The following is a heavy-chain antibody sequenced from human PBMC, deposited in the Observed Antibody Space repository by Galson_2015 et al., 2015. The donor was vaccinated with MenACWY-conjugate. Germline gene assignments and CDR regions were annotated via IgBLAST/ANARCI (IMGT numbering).Heavy chain of an antibody. Sequence: SLRLSCAASGFTFSDYYMSWIRQAPGKGLEWVSYISSSSSYTNYADSVKGRFTISRDNAKSSLYPQMNSLRAEDTAVYYCARDLSTMIVVDYYGGSGNWNWFDPWGQGTLVTVSS. CDR2: ISSSSSYT. D-gene: IGHD3-22*01. V-gene: IGHV3-11*06. J-gene: IGHJ5*02. CDR3: ARDLSTMIVVDYYGGSGNWNWFDP. CDR1: GFTFSDYY.